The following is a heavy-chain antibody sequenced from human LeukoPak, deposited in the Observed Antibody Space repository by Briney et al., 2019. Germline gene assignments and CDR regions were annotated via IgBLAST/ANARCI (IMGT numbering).Heavy chain of an antibody. D-gene: IGHD3-22*01. CDR3: AKKGYYDGSGYYMYYFDH. CDR1: GFTFSSYA. J-gene: IGHJ4*02. Sequence: GGSLRLSCAASGFTFSSYAMSWVRQAPGKGLEWVSVITGSGGSSDYADSVKGRFTISRDNSKNTLYLQMNSLRAEDTAVYYCAKKGYYDGSGYYMYYFDHWGQGTLVTVSS. V-gene: IGHV3-23*01. CDR2: ITGSGGSS.